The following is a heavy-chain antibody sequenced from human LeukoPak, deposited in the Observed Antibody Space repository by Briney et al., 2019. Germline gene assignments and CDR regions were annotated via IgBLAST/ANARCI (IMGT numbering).Heavy chain of an antibody. J-gene: IGHJ4*02. CDR3: ARANIAAANYPFDY. CDR2: INSDGSTT. V-gene: IGHV3-74*01. Sequence: GGSLRLSCVASGFTFSSYWMHWVRQAPGKGLVWVSRINSDGSTTNYADSVKGRFTTSRDNAKNTLYLQMNSLRAEDTAVYYCARANIAAANYPFDYWGQGTLVTVSS. CDR1: GFTFSSYW. D-gene: IGHD6-25*01.